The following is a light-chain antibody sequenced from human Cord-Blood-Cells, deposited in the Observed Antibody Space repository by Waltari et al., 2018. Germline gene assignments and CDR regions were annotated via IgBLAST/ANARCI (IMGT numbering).Light chain of an antibody. CDR1: SSDVGSYNL. Sequence: QSALTQPASVSGSPGQSITLSCTGPSSDVGSYNLVPWYQKHPGKAPKLMIYEVSKRPSGVSNRFSGSKSGNTASLTISGLQAEDEADYYCCSYAGSSTYVFGTGTKVTVL. CDR2: EVS. CDR3: CSYAGSSTYV. J-gene: IGLJ1*01. V-gene: IGLV2-23*02.